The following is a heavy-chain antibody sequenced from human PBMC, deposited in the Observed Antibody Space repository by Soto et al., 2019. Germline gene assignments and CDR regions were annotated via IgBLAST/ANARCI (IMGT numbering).Heavy chain of an antibody. D-gene: IGHD3-3*01. J-gene: IGHJ5*02. CDR1: GGSISSGGNY. V-gene: IGHV4-31*03. CDR2: IYYSGST. Sequence: QVQLQESGPGLVKPSQNLSLTCTVSGGSISSGGNYWSWIRQHPGKGLEWLGYIYYSGSTYYNPSLKSRVTKSVDTSKNQFSLTLSSVTAADTAVYYCALDVIRTYYDFWRGYSYQSRRFGPLGQGTLVTVSS. CDR3: ALDVIRTYYDFWRGYSYQSRRFGP.